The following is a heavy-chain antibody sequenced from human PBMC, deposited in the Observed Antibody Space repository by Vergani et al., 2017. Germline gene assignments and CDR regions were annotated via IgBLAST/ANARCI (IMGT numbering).Heavy chain of an antibody. CDR3: AKCQDYGSGGRFYCGMDV. CDR2: ISGSGGST. J-gene: IGHJ6*02. V-gene: IGHV3-23*01. D-gene: IGHD3-10*01. CDR1: GFTFSSYA. Sequence: EVQLLESGGGLVQPGGSLRLSCAASGFTFSSYAMSWVRQAPGKGLEWVSAISGSGGSTYYADSVKGRFTIARDNSTNTLYLQMNSLRAEDTAVYYCAKCQDYGSGGRFYCGMDVWGQGTTVTVSS.